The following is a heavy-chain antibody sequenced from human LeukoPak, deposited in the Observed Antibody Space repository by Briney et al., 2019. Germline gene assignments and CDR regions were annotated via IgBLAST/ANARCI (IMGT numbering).Heavy chain of an antibody. CDR1: AFTFSTYA. V-gene: IGHV3-23*01. D-gene: IGHD6-19*01. CDR3: AKMFIYGSVQRGGYFDY. J-gene: IGHJ4*02. Sequence: GGALRLSCAASAFTFSTYAMSWVRQAPGRGLEWVSAISGSGGSTYYADSVKGRFTISRDNFKNTLYLQMNSLRAEDTALYYCAKMFIYGSVQRGGYFDYWGQGTLVTVSS. CDR2: ISGSGGST.